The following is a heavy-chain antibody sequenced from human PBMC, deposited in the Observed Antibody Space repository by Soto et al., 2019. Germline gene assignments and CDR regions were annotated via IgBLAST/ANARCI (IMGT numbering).Heavy chain of an antibody. J-gene: IGHJ4*02. Sequence: GASVKVSCKASGGTFSSYAISWVRQAPGQGLEWMGGIIPIFGTANYAQKFQGRVTITADKSTSTAYMELSSLRSEDTAVYYCASPIAALGYFDYWGQGTLVTVSS. D-gene: IGHD6-6*01. CDR1: GGTFSSYA. CDR2: IIPIFGTA. V-gene: IGHV1-69*06. CDR3: ASPIAALGYFDY.